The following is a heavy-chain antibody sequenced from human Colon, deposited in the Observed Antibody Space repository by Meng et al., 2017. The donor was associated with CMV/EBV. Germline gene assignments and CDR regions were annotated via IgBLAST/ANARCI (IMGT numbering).Heavy chain of an antibody. CDR2: VIPMFGIA. D-gene: IGHD1-26*01. CDR3: ARDMGIVTPTALGASDI. V-gene: IGHV1-69*04. CDR1: GGTFSSYT. J-gene: IGHJ3*02. Sequence: SAKVSSKASGGTFSSYTINWVRLAPGQGPEWMGRVIPMFGIANYAQKFQGRLTITADKSTSTAYMDLSNLRFEDSAVYYCARDMGIVTPTALGASDIWGQGTMVTVSS.